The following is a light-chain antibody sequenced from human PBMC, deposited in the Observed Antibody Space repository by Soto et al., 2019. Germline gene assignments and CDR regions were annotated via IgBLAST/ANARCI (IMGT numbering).Light chain of an antibody. Sequence: DLPIAPAPFTPSAPVGDRVTNTCPASQSISSWLAWYQQKPGKAPKLLIYKASGLESGVPSRFSGSGSGTDFTLTISSLQPDDFATYYCQQYESYSPLTFGGGTKVDIK. V-gene: IGKV1-5*03. CDR3: QQYESYSPLT. CDR1: QSISSW. CDR2: KAS. J-gene: IGKJ4*01.